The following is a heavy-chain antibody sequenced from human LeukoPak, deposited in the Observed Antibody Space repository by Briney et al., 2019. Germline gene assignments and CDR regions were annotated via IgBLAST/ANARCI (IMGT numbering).Heavy chain of an antibody. J-gene: IGHJ6*02. Sequence: PGRSLRLSCAASGFTFSSYGMHWVRQAPGKGLEWVAVIWYDGSNKYYADSVKGRFTISRDNSKNTLYLQMNSLRAEDTAVYYCAREYSSSSGPYYYYGMDVWGQGTTVTVSS. D-gene: IGHD6-6*01. CDR3: AREYSSSSGPYYYYGMDV. CDR1: GFTFSSYG. CDR2: IWYDGSNK. V-gene: IGHV3-33*08.